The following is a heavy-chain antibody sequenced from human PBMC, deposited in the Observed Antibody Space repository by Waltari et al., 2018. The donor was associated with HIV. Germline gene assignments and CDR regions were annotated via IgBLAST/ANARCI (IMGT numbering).Heavy chain of an antibody. D-gene: IGHD6-19*01. CDR3: AKDGDNSSGWYFSY. Sequence: QVQLVESGGGVVQSGKSLRLSCAASGYTFSTHGMPWVRQAPGKGLEWVSVISYHGYSKYYADSVKGRFTISRDNSKNTLYLQMTSLRPEDTAVYYCAKDGDNSSGWYFSYWGQGTLVTVSS. CDR2: ISYHGYSK. V-gene: IGHV3-30*18. CDR1: GYTFSTHG. J-gene: IGHJ4*02.